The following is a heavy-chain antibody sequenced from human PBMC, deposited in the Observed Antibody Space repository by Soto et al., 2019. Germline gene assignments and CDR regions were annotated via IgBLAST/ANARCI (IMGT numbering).Heavy chain of an antibody. V-gene: IGHV4-59*01. D-gene: IGHD4-17*01. CDR1: GGSISSYY. CDR3: ARELCYGKINWYDP. Sequence: SETLSLTCTVSGGSISSYYWSWIRQPPGKGLEWIGYIYYSGSTNYNPSLKSRVTISVDTSKNQFSLKLSSVTAADTAVYYCARELCYGKINWYDPWGQGTLVTVSS. CDR2: IYYSGST. J-gene: IGHJ5*02.